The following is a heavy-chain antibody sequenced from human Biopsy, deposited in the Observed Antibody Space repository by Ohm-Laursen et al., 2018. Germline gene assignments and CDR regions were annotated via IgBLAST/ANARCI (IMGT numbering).Heavy chain of an antibody. J-gene: IGHJ3*02. D-gene: IGHD4/OR15-4a*01. CDR3: ARASAYGVFDI. CDR2: IDPNSGRA. V-gene: IGHV1-2*02. CDR1: GYTFTGYS. Sequence: SVKVSCKSSGYTFTGYSCHWVRQAPGQRLEWVGWIDPNSGRANYAQKFQGRITMTTDTSIITAYLEVSSLTSDDAAVYFCARASAYGVFDIWGQGTTVTVSS.